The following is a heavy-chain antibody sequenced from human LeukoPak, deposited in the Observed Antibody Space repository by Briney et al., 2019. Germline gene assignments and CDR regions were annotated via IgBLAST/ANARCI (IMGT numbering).Heavy chain of an antibody. CDR3: ARAEVTTGNYYFDY. V-gene: IGHV4-30-2*01. D-gene: IGHD4-17*01. J-gene: IGHJ4*02. CDR2: IHHSEST. Sequence: PSETLSLTCTVSGGSISSGGHYWSWIRQPPGKGLEWIGYIHHSESTYYNPSLKSRVTISVDRSKNQFSLNLSSVTDADTAVYCCARAEVTTGNYYFDYWGQGALVTVSS. CDR1: GGSISSGGHY.